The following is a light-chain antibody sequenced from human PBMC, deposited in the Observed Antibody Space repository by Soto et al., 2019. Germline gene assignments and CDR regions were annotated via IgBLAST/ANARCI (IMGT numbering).Light chain of an antibody. CDR3: QKYNSAPLT. V-gene: IGKV1-27*01. Sequence: DVQMTQSPSSLSASVGDRVTITCRASQGIAPYLAWFQQKPGKVPKLLIYAASTLQSGVPSRFSGSGSGTDFTPTISSLQPEDVGTYYCQKYNSAPLTFGGGNKV. J-gene: IGKJ4*01. CDR2: AAS. CDR1: QGIAPY.